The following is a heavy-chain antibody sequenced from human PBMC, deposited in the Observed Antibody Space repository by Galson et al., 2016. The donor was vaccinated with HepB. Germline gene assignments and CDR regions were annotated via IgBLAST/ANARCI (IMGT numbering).Heavy chain of an antibody. J-gene: IGHJ4*02. Sequence: SVKVSCKASGYTFTDYYIHWVRQAPGQGLEWMGRIYPDSGGANYAERFQGRVTMTRDTSITTAYVELSRLRSDDTAVYYCARAESDTATVVRFDSWGQGTLVTVSS. CDR3: ARAESDTATVVRFDS. CDR1: GYTFTDYY. CDR2: IYPDSGGA. V-gene: IGHV1-2*02. D-gene: IGHD5-18*01.